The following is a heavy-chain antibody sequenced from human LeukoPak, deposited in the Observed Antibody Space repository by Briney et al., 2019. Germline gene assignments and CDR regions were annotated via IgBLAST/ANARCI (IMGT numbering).Heavy chain of an antibody. J-gene: IGHJ4*02. V-gene: IGHV3-66*01. CDR2: IYSGGSGGST. Sequence: GGSLRLSCAASGFTVSTNYMSWVRQAPGKGLEWVSVIYSGGSGGSTYYADSVKGRFTISRDNSKNTLYLQMNSLRAEDTAVYYCAKSLSRTCSSTSCYAGNYWGQGTLVTVSS. CDR1: GFTVSTNY. CDR3: AKSLSRTCSSTSCYAGNY. D-gene: IGHD2-2*01.